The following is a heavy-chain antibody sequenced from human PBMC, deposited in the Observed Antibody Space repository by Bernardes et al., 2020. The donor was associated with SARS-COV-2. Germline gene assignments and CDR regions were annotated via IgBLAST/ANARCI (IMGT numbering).Heavy chain of an antibody. V-gene: IGHV3-30*18. Sequence: GGSLRLSCAASGFTFNNYSMHWVRQAPGKGLEWVAYISYAGSKIYYVGSVEGRFTISRDNSKNTLYLQMNSLRPDDTAVYYCAKDRAIFMIYVRRAAMVVWGPGATVTVSS. CDR1: GFTFNNYS. D-gene: IGHD3-10*02. J-gene: IGHJ6*02. CDR2: ISYAGSKI. CDR3: AKDRAIFMIYVRRAAMVV.